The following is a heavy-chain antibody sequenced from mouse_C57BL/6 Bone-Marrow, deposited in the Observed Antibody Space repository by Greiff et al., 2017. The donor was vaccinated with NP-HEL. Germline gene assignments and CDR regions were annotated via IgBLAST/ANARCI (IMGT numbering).Heavy chain of an antibody. CDR3: ASEVYYYGGDY. V-gene: IGHV1-19*01. CDR2: INPYNGGT. D-gene: IGHD1-1*01. CDR1: GYTFTDYY. Sequence: VQLKQSGPVLVKPGASVKMSCKASGYTFTDYYMNWVKQSHGKSLEWIGVINPYNGGTSYNQKFKGKATLTVDKSSSTAYMELNSLTSEDSAVYYCASEVYYYGGDYWGQGTTLTVSS. J-gene: IGHJ2*01.